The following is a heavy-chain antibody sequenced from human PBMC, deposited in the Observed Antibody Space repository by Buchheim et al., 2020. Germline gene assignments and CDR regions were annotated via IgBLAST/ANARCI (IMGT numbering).Heavy chain of an antibody. D-gene: IGHD2-2*01. CDR1: GGSISSYY. CDR2: IYYSGST. V-gene: IGHV4-59*01. CDR3: ARGVHCSSTSCLFSFDY. J-gene: IGHJ4*02. Sequence: QVQLQESGPGLVKPSETLSLTCTVSGGSISSYYWSWIRQPPGKGLEWIGYIYYSGSTNYNPSLKSRVTISVDTSKNQFSLQLSSVTAADTAVYYCARGVHCSSTSCLFSFDYWGQGTL.